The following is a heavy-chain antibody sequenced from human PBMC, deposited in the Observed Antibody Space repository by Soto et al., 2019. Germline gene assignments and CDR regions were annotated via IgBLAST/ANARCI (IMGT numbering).Heavy chain of an antibody. V-gene: IGHV1-69*13. CDR2: IIPIFGTA. Sequence: ASVKVSCKASGGTFSSYAISWVRQAPGQGLEWMGGIIPIFGTANYAQKFQGRVTITADESTSTAYMELSSLRSEDTAGNYCAGNPHILVEYNWFDPWGQGTLVTVSS. CDR3: AGNPHILVEYNWFDP. CDR1: GGTFSSYA. J-gene: IGHJ5*02. D-gene: IGHD2-21*01.